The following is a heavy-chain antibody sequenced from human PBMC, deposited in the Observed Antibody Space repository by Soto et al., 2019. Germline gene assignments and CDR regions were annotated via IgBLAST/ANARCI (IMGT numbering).Heavy chain of an antibody. V-gene: IGHV3-15*07. Sequence: GGSLRLSCAASGFTFSNAWMNWVRQAPGKGLEWVGRIISKTDGGTTDYAAPVKGRFTISRDDSKNTLYLQMNSLKTEDTAVYYCTTDLEWFGELSNGRYYYGMDVWGQGTTVTVSS. D-gene: IGHD3-10*01. CDR2: IISKTDGGTT. J-gene: IGHJ6*02. CDR1: GFTFSNAW. CDR3: TTDLEWFGELSNGRYYYGMDV.